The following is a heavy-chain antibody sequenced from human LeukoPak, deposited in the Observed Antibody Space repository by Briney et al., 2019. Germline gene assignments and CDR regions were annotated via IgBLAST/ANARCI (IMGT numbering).Heavy chain of an antibody. CDR2: MNPNSGNT. Sequence: ASVKVSCKASGHTFTSYDINWVRQATGQGLEWMGWMNPNSGNTGYAQKFQGRVTMTRNTSISTAYMELSSLRSEDTAVYYCARGRRRGYSSSTYNWFDPWGRGTLVTVSS. V-gene: IGHV1-8*01. CDR3: ARGRRRGYSSSTYNWFDP. J-gene: IGHJ5*02. CDR1: GHTFTSYD. D-gene: IGHD6-6*01.